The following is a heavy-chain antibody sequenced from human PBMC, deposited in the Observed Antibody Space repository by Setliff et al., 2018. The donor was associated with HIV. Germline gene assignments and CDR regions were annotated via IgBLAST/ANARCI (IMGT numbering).Heavy chain of an antibody. Sequence: SETLSLTCSVSGGSISSYYWSWIRQPPGKGLEWIGYIYTSESSNYNPSLKSRVTFSVDTSKNQFSLKLSSVTAADTAVYYCARSAHFFYASGSRRYFDLWGRGTLVTVSS. V-gene: IGHV4-4*08. CDR3: ARSAHFFYASGSRRYFDL. CDR2: IYTSESS. CDR1: GGSISSYY. D-gene: IGHD3-10*01. J-gene: IGHJ2*01.